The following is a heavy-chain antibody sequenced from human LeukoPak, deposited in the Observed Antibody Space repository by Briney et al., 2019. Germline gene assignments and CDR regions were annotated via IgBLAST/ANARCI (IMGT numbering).Heavy chain of an antibody. CDR3: ARDTSGYRRGSFDY. CDR1: GGSISSYY. V-gene: IGHV4-59*01. CDR2: IYYSGST. J-gene: IGHJ4*02. D-gene: IGHD3-22*01. Sequence: SETLSLTCTVSGGSISSYYWSWIRQPPGKGLEWIGYIYYSGSTNYNPSLKSRVTISVDTSNNQFSLKLSSVTAADTAVYYCARDTSGYRRGSFDYWGQGTLVSVSS.